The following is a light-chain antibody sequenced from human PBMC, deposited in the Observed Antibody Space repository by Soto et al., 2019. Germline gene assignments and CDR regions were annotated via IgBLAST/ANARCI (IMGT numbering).Light chain of an antibody. J-gene: IGLJ2*01. CDR3: SSYTSSSTYVV. V-gene: IGLV2-18*02. CDR2: EVS. Sequence: QSALTQPPSVSGSPGQSVTISCTGTSSDVGSYNRVSWYQQPPGTAPKLMIYEVSNRPSGVPDRFSGSKSGNTASLTISGLQDEDEADYYCSSYTSSSTYVVFGGGTQLTVL. CDR1: SSDVGSYNR.